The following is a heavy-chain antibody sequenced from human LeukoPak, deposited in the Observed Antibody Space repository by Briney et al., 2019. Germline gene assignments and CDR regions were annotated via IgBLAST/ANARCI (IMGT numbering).Heavy chain of an antibody. Sequence: PGGSLRLSCAASGFTFSIYAMSWVRQAPGKGLEWVSAISGSGGSTYYADSVKGRFTISRDNSKNTLYLQMNSLRAEDTAVYYCAKDRATMIGVIRTAPRGTFDYWGQGTLVTVSS. D-gene: IGHD3-22*01. CDR1: GFTFSIYA. CDR3: AKDRATMIGVIRTAPRGTFDY. J-gene: IGHJ4*02. V-gene: IGHV3-23*01. CDR2: ISGSGGST.